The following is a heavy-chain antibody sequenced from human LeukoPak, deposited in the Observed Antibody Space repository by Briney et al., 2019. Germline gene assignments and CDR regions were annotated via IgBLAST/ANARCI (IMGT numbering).Heavy chain of an antibody. D-gene: IGHD1-26*01. Sequence: SETLSLTCAVYGGSFSGYYWSWIRQPPGKGLEWIGYIYYRGTTYYNPSLKSRVTISVDTSKNQFSLKLSSVTAADTAVYYCARGTPSGSYDFDYWGQGTLVTVSS. CDR2: IYYRGTT. CDR3: ARGTPSGSYDFDY. V-gene: IGHV4-34*01. J-gene: IGHJ4*02. CDR1: GGSFSGYY.